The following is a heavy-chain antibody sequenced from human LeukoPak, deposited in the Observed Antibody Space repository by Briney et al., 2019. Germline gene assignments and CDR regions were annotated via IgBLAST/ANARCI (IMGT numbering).Heavy chain of an antibody. Sequence: SVKVSCKASGGTFSSYAISWVRQAPGQGLEWMGRIIPILGIANYAQKFQGRVTITADKSTSTAYMELSSLRSEDTAVYYCARSNYYDSSGYPIRRDYWGQGTLVTVSS. CDR3: ARSNYYDSSGYPIRRDY. D-gene: IGHD3-22*01. J-gene: IGHJ4*02. CDR2: IIPILGIA. CDR1: GGTFSSYA. V-gene: IGHV1-69*04.